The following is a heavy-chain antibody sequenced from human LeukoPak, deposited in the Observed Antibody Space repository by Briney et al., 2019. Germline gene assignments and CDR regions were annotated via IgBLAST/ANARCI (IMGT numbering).Heavy chain of an antibody. Sequence: ASVKVSCKASGYTFTSYGISWVRQAPGQGLEGMGWISAYNGNTNYAQKLQGRVTMTTDTSTSTAYVELRSLRSDDTAVYYCARTGTSRAFDYWGQGTLVTVSS. CDR3: ARTGTSRAFDY. V-gene: IGHV1-18*01. CDR1: GYTFTSYG. D-gene: IGHD1-1*01. CDR2: ISAYNGNT. J-gene: IGHJ4*02.